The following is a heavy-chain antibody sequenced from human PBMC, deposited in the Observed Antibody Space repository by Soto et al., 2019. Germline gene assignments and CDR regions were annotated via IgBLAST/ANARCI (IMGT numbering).Heavy chain of an antibody. D-gene: IGHD3-10*01. CDR3: ARHPLTDLWFGEFSALDY. Sequence: PSETLSLTCTVSGGSISSSSYYWGWIRQPPGKGLEWIGSIYYSGSTYYNPSLKNRVTISVDTSKNQISLKLSSVNAAETDVYYCARHPLTDLWFGEFSALDYWGQGTLVTVSS. CDR1: GGSISSSSYY. CDR2: IYYSGST. J-gene: IGHJ4*02. V-gene: IGHV4-39*01.